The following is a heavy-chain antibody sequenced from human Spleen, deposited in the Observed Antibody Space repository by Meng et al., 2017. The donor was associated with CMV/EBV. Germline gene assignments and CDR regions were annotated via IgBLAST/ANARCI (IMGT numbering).Heavy chain of an antibody. Sequence: HDQLVQSVSEGKNAGASVRVSCKVSGYTLTELAMHWVRQAPGKELEWMGGFDPEDGETIYAQKFQGRVTMTEDTSTDTAYMELSSLRSEDTAVYYCATADGSGSYDWFDPWGQGTLVTVSS. CDR3: ATADGSGSYDWFDP. D-gene: IGHD3-10*01. CDR1: GYTLTELA. V-gene: IGHV1-24*01. CDR2: FDPEDGET. J-gene: IGHJ5*02.